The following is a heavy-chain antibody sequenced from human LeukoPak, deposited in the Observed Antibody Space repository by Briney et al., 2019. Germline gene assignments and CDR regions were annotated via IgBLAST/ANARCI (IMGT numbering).Heavy chain of an antibody. D-gene: IGHD3-10*01. J-gene: IGHJ4*02. Sequence: GGSLRLSCAASGFTVSSNYMSWVRQAPGKGLEWVSKISSGRSTIYYADSVKGRFAISRDNAKNSLYLQMNSLRAEDAAVYYCARDGGLVRGVIIRGDYFDYWGQGTLVTVSS. CDR1: GFTVSSNY. CDR3: ARDGGLVRGVIIRGDYFDY. V-gene: IGHV3-48*04. CDR2: ISSGRSTI.